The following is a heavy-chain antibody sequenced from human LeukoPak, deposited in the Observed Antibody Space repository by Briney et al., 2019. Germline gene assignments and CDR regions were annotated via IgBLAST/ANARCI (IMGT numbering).Heavy chain of an antibody. CDR3: ASLTTAEAFDI. CDR1: GGSITTKF. V-gene: IGHV4-59*01. Sequence: KPSETLSLTCIVSGGSITTKFWSWIRQPPGKGLEWIGNSYYSGNTNYNPSLKSRVTISINTSKNQFSLKLNSVTAADTAVYYCASLTTAEAFDIWGQGTMVTVSS. J-gene: IGHJ3*02. D-gene: IGHD3-22*01. CDR2: SYYSGNT.